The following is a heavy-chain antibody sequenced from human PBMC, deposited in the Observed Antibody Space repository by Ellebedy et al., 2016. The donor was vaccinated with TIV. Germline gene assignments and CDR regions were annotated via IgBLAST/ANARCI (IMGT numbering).Heavy chain of an antibody. V-gene: IGHV4-39*01. D-gene: IGHD5-24*01. J-gene: IGHJ4*02. CDR3: ARHEDGKNSRGFDY. CDR2: INYSGST. CDR1: GGSIGSSRYY. Sequence: MPSETLSLTCTVSGGSIGSSRYYWVSIRQPPWKGLEWIGCINYSGSTYSNPSLKIRVTISVDTSKNQFSLKLSSVTDADTAVYYCARHEDGKNSRGFDYWGQGTLVTVSS.